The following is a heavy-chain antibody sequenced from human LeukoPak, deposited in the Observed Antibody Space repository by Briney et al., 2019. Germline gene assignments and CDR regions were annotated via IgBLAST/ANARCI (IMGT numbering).Heavy chain of an antibody. CDR2: ISYDGSNK. J-gene: IGHJ6*02. D-gene: IGHD2-2*02. CDR1: GFTFSSYA. CDR3: ARGYCSSTSCYTDYYYGMGV. Sequence: GRSLRLSCAASGFTFSSYAMHWVRQAPGKGLEWVAVISYDGSNKYYADSVKGRFTISRDNSKNTLYLQMNSLRAEDTAVYYCARGYCSSTSCYTDYYYGMGVWGQGTTVTVSS. V-gene: IGHV3-30-3*01.